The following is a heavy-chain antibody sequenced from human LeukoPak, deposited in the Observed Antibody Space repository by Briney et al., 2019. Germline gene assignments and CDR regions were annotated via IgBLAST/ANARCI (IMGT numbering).Heavy chain of an antibody. CDR3: AKNGDRGAYCTGGTCYPYFYYYMDV. J-gene: IGHJ6*03. CDR1: GFTFSSYW. V-gene: IGHV3-74*01. CDR2: INSDGSST. D-gene: IGHD2-15*01. Sequence: GGSLRLSCAASGFTFSSYWMHWVRQAPGKGLVWVSRINSDGSSTSYADSVKGRFTISRDNSKNTLYLQMNSLRAEDTAIYYCAKNGDRGAYCTGGTCYPYFYYYMDVWGKGTTVTI.